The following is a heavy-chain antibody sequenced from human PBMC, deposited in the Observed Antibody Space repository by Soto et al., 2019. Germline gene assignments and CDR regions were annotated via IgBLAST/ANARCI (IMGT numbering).Heavy chain of an antibody. CDR3: ASHSFYYDSSGYYPPVGY. CDR1: GGTFSTYA. J-gene: IGHJ4*02. CDR2: IIPIFGTA. D-gene: IGHD3-22*01. V-gene: IGHV1-69*13. Sequence: SVKVSCKASGGTFSTYAINWVRQAPGQGLEWMGGIIPIFGTANYAQKFQDRVTITADESTSTAYMELSSLRSEDTAVYYCASHSFYYDSSGYYPPVGYWGQGTMVTVSS.